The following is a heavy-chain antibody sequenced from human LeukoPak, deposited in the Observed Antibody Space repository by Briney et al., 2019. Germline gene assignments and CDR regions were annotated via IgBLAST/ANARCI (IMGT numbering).Heavy chain of an antibody. V-gene: IGHV3-21*01. D-gene: IGHD3-22*01. CDR2: ISVRSNYR. J-gene: IGHJ4*02. CDR3: VRLRRNNDRSGYYYYYDY. CDR1: GYTFSDFS. Sequence: GGSLRLSCAASGYTFSDFSVNWVRQAPGKGLEWGSSISVRSNYRYYADSLRGRFTISRDDARDSLFLQKNSLRAEDTAVYFCVRLRRNNDRSGYYYYYDYWGQGTLVTVSS.